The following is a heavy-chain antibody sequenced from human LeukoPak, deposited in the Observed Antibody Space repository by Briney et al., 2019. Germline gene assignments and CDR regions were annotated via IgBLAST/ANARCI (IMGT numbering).Heavy chain of an antibody. CDR2: ISGSGGST. V-gene: IGHV3-23*01. CDR1: GFTFSSYA. D-gene: IGHD5-18*01. CDR3: AKEVAMVYYFDY. Sequence: GGSLRLSCAASGFTFSSYAMSWVREAPGKGVEWVSAISGSGGSTYYADSVKGRFTISRDNSKNTLYLQMNSLRAEDTAVYYCAKEVAMVYYFDYWGQGTLVTVSS. J-gene: IGHJ4*02.